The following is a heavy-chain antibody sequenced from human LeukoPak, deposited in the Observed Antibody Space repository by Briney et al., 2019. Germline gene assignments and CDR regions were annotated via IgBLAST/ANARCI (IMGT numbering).Heavy chain of an antibody. CDR1: GGTFSSYA. J-gene: IGHJ4*02. Sequence: SVKVSCKASGGTFSSYAISWVRQAPGQGLEWMGRIIPTLGIANYAQKFQGRVTITADKSTSTAYMELSSLRSEDTAVYYCARDWTYYDILTGYQQSDYWGQGTLVTVSS. CDR3: ARDWTYYDILTGYQQSDY. V-gene: IGHV1-69*04. CDR2: IIPTLGIA. D-gene: IGHD3-9*01.